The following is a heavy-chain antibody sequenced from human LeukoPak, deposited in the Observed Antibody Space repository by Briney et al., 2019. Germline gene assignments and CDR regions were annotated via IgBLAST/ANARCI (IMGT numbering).Heavy chain of an antibody. Sequence: GGSLRLSCAASGFVFSGYWMSWVRQAPGKGLEWVSVIRSGGSTVYADSVKSRFTISRDNSKNTLYLQLNSLRAEDTAVYYCAREGSGRTAYNDGLDVWGQGTMVTVSS. CDR3: AREGSGRTAYNDGLDV. V-gene: IGHV3-53*01. CDR2: IRSGGST. D-gene: IGHD3-10*01. J-gene: IGHJ3*01. CDR1: GFVFSGYW.